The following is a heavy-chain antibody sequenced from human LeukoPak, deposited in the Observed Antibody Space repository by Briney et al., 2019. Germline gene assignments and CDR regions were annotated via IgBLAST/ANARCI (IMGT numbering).Heavy chain of an antibody. CDR1: GFIFNNYG. Sequence: GGSLRLSCAASGFIFNNYGLVWVRQAPGKGLEWVSAISNDGGGTTYADFVKGRFSASRDNSKNTLFLQMNSLRAEDTALYYCAKGSSGYFFDLWGQGTLVTVSS. J-gene: IGHJ4*02. V-gene: IGHV3-23*01. CDR2: ISNDGGGT. CDR3: AKGSSGYFFDL. D-gene: IGHD3-22*01.